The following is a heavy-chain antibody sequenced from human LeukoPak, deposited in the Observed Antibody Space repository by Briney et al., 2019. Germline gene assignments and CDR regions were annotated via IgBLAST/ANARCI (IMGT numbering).Heavy chain of an antibody. J-gene: IGHJ5*02. V-gene: IGHV4-4*07. CDR2: IYTSGST. CDR3: ARDYKKLLWFGESSNWFDP. Sequence: SETLSLTCTVSGGSISSYYWSWIRQPAGEGLEWIGRIYTSGSTNYNPSLKSRVTMSVDTSKNQFSLKLSSVTAADTAVYYCARDYKKLLWFGESSNWFDPWGQGTLVTVSS. D-gene: IGHD3-10*01. CDR1: GGSISSYY.